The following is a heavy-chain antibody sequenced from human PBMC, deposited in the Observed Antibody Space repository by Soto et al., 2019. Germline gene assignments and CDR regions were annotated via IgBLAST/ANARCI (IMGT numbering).Heavy chain of an antibody. D-gene: IGHD4-4*01. CDR1: GFTFDDYA. V-gene: IGHV3-9*01. CDR2: ISWNSGSI. Sequence: GGSLRLSCAASGFTFDDYAMHWVRQAPGKGLEWVSGISWNSGSIGYADSVKGRFTISRDNAKNSLYLQMNSLRAEDTALYYCAKDIILQGYYYMDVWGKGTTVTVSS. CDR3: AKDIILQGYYYMDV. J-gene: IGHJ6*03.